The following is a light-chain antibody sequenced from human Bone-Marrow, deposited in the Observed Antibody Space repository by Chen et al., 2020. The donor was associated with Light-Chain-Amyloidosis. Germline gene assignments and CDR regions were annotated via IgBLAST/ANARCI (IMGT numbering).Light chain of an antibody. CDR3: QLWERGSDRPV. Sequence: SYVLTQPSSVSVAPGKTATIACGGNNIVSTSVHWYQQTPGQAPLLVVYFDSDRPLWIPERLSGANSGNTATLTISRVDAGDEADYYCQLWERGSDRPVFGGGTTLTVL. CDR1: NIVSTS. CDR2: FDS. V-gene: IGLV3-21*03. J-gene: IGLJ3*02.